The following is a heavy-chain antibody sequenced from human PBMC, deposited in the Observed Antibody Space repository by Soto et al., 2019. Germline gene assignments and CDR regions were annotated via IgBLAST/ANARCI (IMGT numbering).Heavy chain of an antibody. Sequence: EVQLLESGGGLVQPGESLRLSCAASGFTFSSYAMSWVRQAPGKGLEWVSVISGSDDSTYYADSVKGRFTISRDNPKNQLNLQMNSLRAEDTAVYYCAKRSSSSTLDYWGQGTLVTVSS. CDR3: AKRSSSSTLDY. D-gene: IGHD6-6*01. J-gene: IGHJ4*02. V-gene: IGHV3-23*01. CDR1: GFTFSSYA. CDR2: ISGSDDST.